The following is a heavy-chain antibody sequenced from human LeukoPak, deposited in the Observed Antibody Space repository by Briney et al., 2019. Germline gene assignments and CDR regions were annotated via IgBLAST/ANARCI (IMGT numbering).Heavy chain of an antibody. J-gene: IGHJ4*02. CDR1: GYILTELA. CDR2: FDPQYGEG. D-gene: IGHD3-10*01. CDR3: ATGAYTSGSFSFGDIFN. Sequence: ASVNVSCKVSGYILTELAIHWVRQAPGKGGGWMGGFDPQYGEGVYAQKFLGRVTMTEDPSTDTAYMELRRLSSDDTAVYYCATGAYTSGSFSFGDIFNWGQGPLVTVSS. V-gene: IGHV1-24*01.